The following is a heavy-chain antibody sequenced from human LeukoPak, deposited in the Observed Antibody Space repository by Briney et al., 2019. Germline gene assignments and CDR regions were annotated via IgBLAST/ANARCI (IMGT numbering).Heavy chain of an antibody. V-gene: IGHV3-21*01. Sequence: GGSLRLSCAASGFTFSSYSMNWARQAPGKGLEWVSSISSSSSYIYYADSVKGRFTISRDNAKNSLYLQMNSLRAEDTAVYYCARGTKVCFDYWGQGTLVTVSS. CDR2: ISSSSSYI. CDR3: ARGTKVCFDY. CDR1: GFTFSSYS. D-gene: IGHD3-16*01. J-gene: IGHJ4*02.